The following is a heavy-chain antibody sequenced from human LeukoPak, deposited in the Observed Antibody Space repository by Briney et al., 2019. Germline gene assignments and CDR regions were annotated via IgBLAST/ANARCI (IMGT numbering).Heavy chain of an antibody. V-gene: IGHV3-9*01. CDR3: AKGLSSGWYGVVYYFDY. J-gene: IGHJ4*02. D-gene: IGHD6-19*01. CDR2: ISWNSGSI. CDR1: GFTLDDYA. Sequence: PGRSLRLSCAASGFTLDDYAMHWVRQAPGKGLEWVSGISWNSGSIGYADSVKGRFTISRDNAKNSLYLQMNSLRAEDTALYYCAKGLSSGWYGVVYYFDYWGQGTLVTVSS.